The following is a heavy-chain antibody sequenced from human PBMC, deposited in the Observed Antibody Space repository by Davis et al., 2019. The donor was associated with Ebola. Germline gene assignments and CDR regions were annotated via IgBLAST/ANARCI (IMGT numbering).Heavy chain of an antibody. CDR1: GFTFSSYA. D-gene: IGHD1-26*01. V-gene: IGHV3-23*01. CDR3: AKDTSNIWFDI. J-gene: IGHJ3*02. Sequence: PGGSLRLSCAASGFTFSSYAMTWARQAPGKGLEWVSAVTSSGGSTYYADSVKGRFTISRDNSKNTLYLQMNSLGVEDTAVYYCAKDTSNIWFDIWGQGTNVTVSS. CDR2: VTSSGGST.